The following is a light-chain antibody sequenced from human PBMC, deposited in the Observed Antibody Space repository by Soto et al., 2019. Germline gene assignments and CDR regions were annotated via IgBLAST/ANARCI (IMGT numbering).Light chain of an antibody. CDR1: SSDVGSYNL. CDR3: CSYAGSSTPV. Sequence: QSALTQPASVSGSPGQSITISCTGTSSDVGSYNLVSWHQQHPGKAPKLMIYEGSKRPSGVSNRFSGSKSGNTASLTISGLQAEDEADYYCCSYAGSSTPVFGGGTKLTVL. CDR2: EGS. J-gene: IGLJ2*01. V-gene: IGLV2-23*01.